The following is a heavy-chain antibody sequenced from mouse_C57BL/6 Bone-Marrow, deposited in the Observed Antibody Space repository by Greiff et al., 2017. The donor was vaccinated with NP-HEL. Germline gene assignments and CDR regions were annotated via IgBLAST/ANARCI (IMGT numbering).Heavy chain of an antibody. V-gene: IGHV5-6*01. CDR2: ISSGGSDT. CDR3: ARHLCYYDNSGWFAC. Sequence: DVHLVESGGDLVKPGGSLKLSCAASGFTFSSYGMSWVRQTPDKRLEWVATISSGGSDTYYPDSVKGRFTISRDTAKNTLYLQMSSLKSEDTALYYYARHLCYYDNSGWFACWGRGTLVTVSA. D-gene: IGHD2-1*01. J-gene: IGHJ3*01. CDR1: GFTFSSYG.